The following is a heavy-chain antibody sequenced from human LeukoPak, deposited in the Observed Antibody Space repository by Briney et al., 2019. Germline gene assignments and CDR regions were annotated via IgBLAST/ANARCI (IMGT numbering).Heavy chain of an antibody. Sequence: GASVNVSCKASGYTFTSYGISWVRQAPGQGLEWMGWISAYNGNTNYAQKLQGRVTMTTDTSTSTAYMELRSLRSDDTAVYYCARDPATIFGVVISYWFDPWGQGTLVTVSS. CDR1: GYTFTSYG. J-gene: IGHJ5*02. CDR3: ARDPATIFGVVISYWFDP. V-gene: IGHV1-18*01. CDR2: ISAYNGNT. D-gene: IGHD3-3*01.